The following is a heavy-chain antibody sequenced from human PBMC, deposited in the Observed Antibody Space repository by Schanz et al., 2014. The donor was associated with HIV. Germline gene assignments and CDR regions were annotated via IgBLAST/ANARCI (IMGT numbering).Heavy chain of an antibody. CDR1: GFTLSNSA. Sequence: QVQLVESGGGVVQPGRSLRLSCAASGFTLSNSAMHWVRQAPGKGLEWVAIISFDGSNKYYADSVKGRFTISRDISKNTLYLQMNSLRAEDTAVYYCAKTIIPTDWAPYTYSFDYWGQGTLVTVSS. V-gene: IGHV3-30-3*02. CDR3: AKTIIPTDWAPYTYSFDY. D-gene: IGHD3-16*01. J-gene: IGHJ4*02. CDR2: ISFDGSNK.